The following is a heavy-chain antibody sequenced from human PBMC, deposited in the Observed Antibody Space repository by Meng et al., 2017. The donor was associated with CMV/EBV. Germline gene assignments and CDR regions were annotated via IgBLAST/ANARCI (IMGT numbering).Heavy chain of an antibody. J-gene: IGHJ4*02. V-gene: IGHV4-59*01. CDR2: IYYSGST. CDR3: ARGIYFDY. CDR1: GGSISSYY. Sequence: SETLSLTCTVSGGSISSYYWSWIRQPPGKGLEWIGYIYYSGSTNYNPSLKSRVTISVDTSKNQFSLKLSSVTAADTAVYYCARGIYFDYWSQGTLVTVSS.